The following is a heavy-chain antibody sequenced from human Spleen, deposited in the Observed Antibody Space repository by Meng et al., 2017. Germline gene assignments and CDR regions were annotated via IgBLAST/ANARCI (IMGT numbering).Heavy chain of an antibody. V-gene: IGHV3-11*04. CDR2: ISSSGGAI. J-gene: IGHJ2*01. D-gene: IGHD6-13*01. Sequence: GESLKISCAASGFTFSDYYMTWIRQAPGKGLEWVSYISSSGGAIYYADSMKGRFTISRDNAKNSLYLQMSSLAVEDMVVYYCARAGFSSSWRIFNLYLDLWGHGTLVTVSS. CDR3: ARAGFSSSWRIFNLYLDL. CDR1: GFTFSDYY.